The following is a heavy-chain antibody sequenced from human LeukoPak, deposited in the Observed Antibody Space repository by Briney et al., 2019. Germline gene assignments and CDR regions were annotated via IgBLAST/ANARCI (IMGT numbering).Heavy chain of an antibody. V-gene: IGHV3-30*02. D-gene: IGHD3-3*01. Sequence: PGGSLRLSCAASGFTFSSYGMRWVRQAPGKGLEWVALIRYDGSNKYYADSVKGRFTISRDNSKNTLYLQMNSLRAEDTAVYYCAKGRFLEWLRFDYWGQGTLVTVSS. J-gene: IGHJ4*02. CDR1: GFTFSSYG. CDR2: IRYDGSNK. CDR3: AKGRFLEWLRFDY.